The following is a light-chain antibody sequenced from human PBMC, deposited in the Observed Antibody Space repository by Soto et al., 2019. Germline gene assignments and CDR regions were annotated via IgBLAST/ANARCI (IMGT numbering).Light chain of an antibody. CDR2: DAS. J-gene: IGKJ1*01. Sequence: DIRMTQSPSTLSASVGDRVTITCRASQSISSWLAWYQQKPGKAPKLLIYDASRLERGVPSRFRGSGSGTEFTLTISSLQPDDVATYFCQHYNSVSPWTFGQGTKVEIK. V-gene: IGKV1-5*01. CDR1: QSISSW. CDR3: QHYNSVSPWT.